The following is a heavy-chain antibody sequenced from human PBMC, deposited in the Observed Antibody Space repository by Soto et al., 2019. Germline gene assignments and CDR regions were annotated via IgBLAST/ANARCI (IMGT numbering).Heavy chain of an antibody. Sequence: EVQLVESGGGLVQPGGSLRLSCAASGFTFSSYSMNWVRQAPGKGREWVSYISSSSRTIYYADSVKGRFTISRDNAKNSMDPQMNSMRDVDTAVYYCAREGGNLNWFDSWGQGTLVPVSS. CDR1: GFTFSSYS. V-gene: IGHV3-48*02. CDR2: ISSSSRTI. J-gene: IGHJ5*01. D-gene: IGHD1-26*01. CDR3: AREGGNLNWFDS.